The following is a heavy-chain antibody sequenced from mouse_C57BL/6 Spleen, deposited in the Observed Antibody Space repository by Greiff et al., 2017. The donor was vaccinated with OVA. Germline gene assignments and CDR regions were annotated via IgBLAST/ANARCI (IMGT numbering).Heavy chain of an antibody. Sequence: EVKLMESGGGLVQPGGSLKLSCAASGFTFSDYYMYWVRQTPEKRLEWVAYISNGGGSTYYPDTVKGRFTISRDNAKNTLYLQMSRLKSEDTAMYYCASFYGYMDYWGQGTSVTVSS. V-gene: IGHV5-12*01. CDR3: ASFYGYMDY. J-gene: IGHJ4*01. CDR2: ISNGGGST. D-gene: IGHD1-1*01. CDR1: GFTFSDYY.